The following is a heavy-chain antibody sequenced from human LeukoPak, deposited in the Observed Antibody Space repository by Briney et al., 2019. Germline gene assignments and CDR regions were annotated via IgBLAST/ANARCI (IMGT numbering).Heavy chain of an antibody. CDR3: ARRKTKTGSDSKFDY. Sequence: SETLSLTCSVSGGSISGYSWSWIRQPPGKGLEWIGHTQISGTTLYNYSLKSRVTISVETSKTQSSLKLTSVTAADTAVNYCARRKTKTGSDSKFDYWGQGTLVTVSS. J-gene: IGHJ4*02. D-gene: IGHD1-26*01. CDR1: GGSISGYS. CDR2: TQISGTT. V-gene: IGHV4-59*08.